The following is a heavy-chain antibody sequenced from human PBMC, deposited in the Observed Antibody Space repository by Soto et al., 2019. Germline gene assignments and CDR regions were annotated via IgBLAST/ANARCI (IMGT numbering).Heavy chain of an antibody. V-gene: IGHV4-59*08. CDR1: GGSISGYH. CDR3: ARHLLLYYYDSSGYYLRDAFDI. Sequence: ASETLSLTCSISGGSISGYHWNWIRQTPGKGVEWIGYIHNSGNTKYSSSLKSRVTISVDTSKNQFSLKLSSVTAADTAVYYCARHLLLYYYDSSGYYLRDAFDIWGQGTMVTVSS. D-gene: IGHD3-22*01. J-gene: IGHJ3*02. CDR2: IHNSGNT.